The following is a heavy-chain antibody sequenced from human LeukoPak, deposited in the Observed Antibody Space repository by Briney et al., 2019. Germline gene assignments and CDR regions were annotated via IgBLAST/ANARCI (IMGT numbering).Heavy chain of an antibody. Sequence: GGSLRLSCAASGFTFSSHWMTWVRQAPGKGLEWVANIKEDGTRKNYVDSVKGRFTSSRDNAKNSLYLQMNRLRVEDTAVYYYARGYWNFGLWGRGTQVTVSS. CDR1: GFTFSSHW. V-gene: IGHV3-7*01. CDR3: ARGYWNFGL. J-gene: IGHJ2*01. CDR2: IKEDGTRK.